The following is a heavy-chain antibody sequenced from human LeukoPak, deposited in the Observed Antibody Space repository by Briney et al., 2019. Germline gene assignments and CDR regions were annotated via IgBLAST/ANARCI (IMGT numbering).Heavy chain of an antibody. CDR1: GYNFTNYW. CDR3: ARLDDSSGYYQDAFDI. V-gene: IGHV5-51*01. J-gene: IGHJ3*02. Sequence: GASLQISCKASGYNFTNYWIVWVRPMPGKGLEWMGIIDPGDSDTMYNPSLQGQVTISADKSLSTANLQWSSLKASDTAMYYCARLDDSSGYYQDAFDIWGQGTVVTVSS. D-gene: IGHD3-22*01. CDR2: IDPGDSDT.